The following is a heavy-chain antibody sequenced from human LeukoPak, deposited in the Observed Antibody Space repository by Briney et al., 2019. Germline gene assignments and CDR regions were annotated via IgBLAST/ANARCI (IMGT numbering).Heavy chain of an antibody. V-gene: IGHV4-59*12. D-gene: IGHD4-17*01. Sequence: SETLSLTRTVSGTSISTYYWSWIRQPPGKGLEWVGYLYYSGSTSYNPSLKSRVTISVDTSKNQFSLKLSSVTAADTAVYYCARGGVTTVTAWGQGTLVTVSS. CDR3: ARGGVTTVTA. CDR2: LYYSGST. J-gene: IGHJ5*02. CDR1: GTSISTYY.